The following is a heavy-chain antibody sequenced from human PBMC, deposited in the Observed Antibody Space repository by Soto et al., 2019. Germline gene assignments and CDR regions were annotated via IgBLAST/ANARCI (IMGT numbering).Heavy chain of an antibody. CDR1: GGSISSSSYY. D-gene: IGHD4-17*01. CDR3: ARSTGPMDV. J-gene: IGHJ6*02. V-gene: IGHV4-39*07. Sequence: SETLSLTCTVSGGSISSSSYYWGWIRQPPGKGLEWIGSIYYSGSTYYNPSLKSRVTISVDTSKNQFSLKLSSVTAADTAVYYCARSTGPMDVWGQGTTVTVSS. CDR2: IYYSGST.